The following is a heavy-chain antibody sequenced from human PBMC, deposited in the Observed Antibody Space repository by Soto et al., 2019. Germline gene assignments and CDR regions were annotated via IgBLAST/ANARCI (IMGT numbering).Heavy chain of an antibody. CDR2: ISYDGSSQ. J-gene: IGHJ4*02. CDR1: GFSFSSYG. CDR3: ARDTYYQDSSGYYSLDD. D-gene: IGHD3-22*01. Sequence: QVQLVESGGGVVQPGRSLRLSCTASGFSFSSYGMHWVRQAPGKGLEWLAVISYDGSSQHYVDSVKGRFTISRDNSKNTVWLQMNSLRVEDTAVYYCARDTYYQDSSGYYSLDDWGQGTLVTVPA. V-gene: IGHV3-30*03.